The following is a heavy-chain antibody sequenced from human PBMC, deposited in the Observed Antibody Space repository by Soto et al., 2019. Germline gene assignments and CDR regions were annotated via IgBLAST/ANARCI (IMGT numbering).Heavy chain of an antibody. CDR2: ISADNGNT. J-gene: IGHJ6*02. V-gene: IGHV1-18*01. D-gene: IGHD2-21*02. CDR1: GYTFTSYG. CDR3: ARDPRGGNSYYYYYDGMDV. Sequence: QVQLVQSGAVVKKPGASVKVSCKASGYTFTSYGISWVRQAPGQGLEWMGWISADNGNTNYAQKLQGRVPMTTDTPTSTAYMELRSLRSDDTDVYYCARDPRGGNSYYYYYDGMDVWGQGTTVTVSS.